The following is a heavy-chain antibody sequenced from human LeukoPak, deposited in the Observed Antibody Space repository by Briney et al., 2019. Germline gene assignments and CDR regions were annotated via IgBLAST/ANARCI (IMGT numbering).Heavy chain of an antibody. V-gene: IGHV3-7*01. CDR1: GCSLSGYW. CDR3: ARDYTSCSGSRCYDRFDY. CDR2: INRDRSQK. Sequence: PGGSLRLSCAVSGCSLSGYWMTWVRQAPGKGLEWVANINRDRSQKNHVDSVQGRFTMSRYNAKNSPYLQMNSLTAQDTAVYYCARDYTSCSGSRCYDRFDYWGQGIRVTVSS. D-gene: IGHD2-15*01. J-gene: IGHJ4*02.